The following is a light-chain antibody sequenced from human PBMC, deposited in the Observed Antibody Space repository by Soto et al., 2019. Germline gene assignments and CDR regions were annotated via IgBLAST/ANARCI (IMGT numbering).Light chain of an antibody. CDR2: QDN. CDR3: QAWDSNPVV. CDR1: KLGDKY. J-gene: IGLJ2*01. V-gene: IGLV3-1*01. Sequence: SYELTQPPSVSVSPGQTASITCSGDKLGDKYTCWYQQKPGQSPVLVIYQDNKRPSGIPERFSGSNSGNTASLTISGTQAMDEADYYCQAWDSNPVVFGGGTKLTVL.